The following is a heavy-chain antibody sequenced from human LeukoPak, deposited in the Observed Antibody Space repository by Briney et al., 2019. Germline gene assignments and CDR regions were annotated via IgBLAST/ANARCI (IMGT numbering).Heavy chain of an antibody. CDR3: ARLPSGYSSSWYPLDY. CDR2: INPNSGGT. CDR1: GCTFTGYY. D-gene: IGHD6-13*01. Sequence: ASVKVSCKASGCTFTGYYMHWVRQAPGQGLEWMGWINPNSGGTNYAQKFQGRVTMTRDTSISTAYMELSRLRSDDTAVYYCARLPSGYSSSWYPLDYWGQGTLVTVSS. V-gene: IGHV1-2*02. J-gene: IGHJ4*02.